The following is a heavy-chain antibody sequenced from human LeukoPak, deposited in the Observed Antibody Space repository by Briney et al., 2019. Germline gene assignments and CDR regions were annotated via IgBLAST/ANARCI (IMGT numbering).Heavy chain of an antibody. D-gene: IGHD3-22*01. CDR2: IIPIVGIA. CDR3: ARVVGDSSGYSGLTYYFDY. V-gene: IGHV1-69*02. Sequence: GASVKVSCKAAGGTFSNYTISWVRQAPGQGPEWMGRIIPIVGIAKYAQRFQGRVTITADKSTNTAFMELSSLRSGDTAVYYCARVVGDSSGYSGLTYYFDYWGQGTLVTVSS. J-gene: IGHJ4*02. CDR1: GGTFSNYT.